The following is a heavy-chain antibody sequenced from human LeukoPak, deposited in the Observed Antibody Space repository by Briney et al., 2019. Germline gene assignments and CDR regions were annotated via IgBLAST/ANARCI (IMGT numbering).Heavy chain of an antibody. V-gene: IGHV4-59*08. CDR2: IYYSGSP. J-gene: IGHJ2*01. Sequence: SETLSLTCTVSGGSINSYYWSWIRLPPGKGLEWIGDIYYSGSPNYSPSLKSRVTISMDTSNNQLSLTLRSVTAADTAVYYCARRFDLWGRGTLATVSS. CDR1: GGSINSYY. CDR3: ARRFDL.